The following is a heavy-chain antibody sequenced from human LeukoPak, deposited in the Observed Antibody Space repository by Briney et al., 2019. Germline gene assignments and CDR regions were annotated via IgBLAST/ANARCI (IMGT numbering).Heavy chain of an antibody. V-gene: IGHV3-48*03. Sequence: QPGGSLRLSCAASGFTFSTYEMNWVRQAPGKGLEWVSYISSSGSTIYYADSVKGRFSISRDNAKNSLYLQLNSLRAEDTAVYYCARGGYSYRPNDAFDIWGQGTMVTVSS. CDR1: GFTFSTYE. CDR3: ARGGYSYRPNDAFDI. D-gene: IGHD5-18*01. CDR2: ISSSGSTI. J-gene: IGHJ3*02.